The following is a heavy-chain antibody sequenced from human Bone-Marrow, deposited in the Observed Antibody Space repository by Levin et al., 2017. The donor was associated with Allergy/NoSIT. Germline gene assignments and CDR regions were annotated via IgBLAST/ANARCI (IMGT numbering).Heavy chain of an antibody. CDR1: GGTFSTSV. Sequence: SVKVSCKASGGTFSTSVISWVRQAPGQGLEWMGGIIPMVSMGHNAQKFLGRVTITADESTTTAYLELSSLRFEDTAVYYCATGLEDIVEVPTAFGSWGQGTLVTVSS. J-gene: IGHJ4*02. D-gene: IGHD2-2*01. V-gene: IGHV1-69*10. CDR2: IIPMVSMG. CDR3: ATGLEDIVEVPTAFGS.